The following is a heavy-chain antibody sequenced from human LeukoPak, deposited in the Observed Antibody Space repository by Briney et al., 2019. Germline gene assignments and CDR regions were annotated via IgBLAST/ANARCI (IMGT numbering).Heavy chain of an antibody. CDR3: ARGLVRGVIPDWFDP. Sequence: GASVKVSCKASGYTFTSYYMHWVRQAPGQGLEWMGIINPSGGSTSYAQKFQGRVTITRDTSASTAYMELSSLRSEDTAVYYCARGLVRGVIPDWFDPWGQGTLVTVSS. CDR1: GYTFTSYY. J-gene: IGHJ5*02. CDR2: INPSGGST. V-gene: IGHV1-46*01. D-gene: IGHD3-10*01.